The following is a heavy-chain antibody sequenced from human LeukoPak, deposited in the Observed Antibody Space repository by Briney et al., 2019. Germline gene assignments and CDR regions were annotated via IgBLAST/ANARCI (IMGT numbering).Heavy chain of an antibody. D-gene: IGHD4-23*01. CDR1: GFTFSSYA. Sequence: GRSLRLSCAASGFTFSSYAMHWVRQAPGKGLEWVAVISYDGSNKYYADSVKGRFTISRDNSKNTLYLQMNSLRAEDTAVYYCARSTVASQFFYYYGMDVWGQGITVTDSS. CDR2: ISYDGSNK. J-gene: IGHJ6*02. CDR3: ARSTVASQFFYYYGMDV. V-gene: IGHV3-30-3*01.